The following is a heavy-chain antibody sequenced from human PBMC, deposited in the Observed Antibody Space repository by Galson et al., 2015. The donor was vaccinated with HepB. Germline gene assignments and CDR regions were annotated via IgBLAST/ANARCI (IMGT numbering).Heavy chain of an antibody. V-gene: IGHV3-33*08. J-gene: IGHJ4*02. CDR3: ARVRAYYYGSSGGFDY. Sequence: SLRLSCAASGFTFSSYGMHWVRQAPGKGLEWVAVIWYDGSNKYYADSVKGRFTISRDNSKNTLYLQMNSLRAEDTAVYYCARVRAYYYGSSGGFDYWGQGTLVTVSS. CDR2: IWYDGSNK. D-gene: IGHD3-22*01. CDR1: GFTFSSYG.